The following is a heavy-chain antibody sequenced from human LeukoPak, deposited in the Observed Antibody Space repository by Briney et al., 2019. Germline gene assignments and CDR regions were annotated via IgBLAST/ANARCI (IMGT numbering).Heavy chain of an antibody. CDR3: ARDPRIVRATDAFDI. CDR1: GGSISSGGYY. V-gene: IGHV4-31*03. D-gene: IGHD1-26*01. Sequence: SQTLSLTCTVSGGSISSGGYYWSWIRQHPGKGLEWIGYIYYSGSTYYNPSLKSRVTISVDTSKNQFSLKLSSVTAADTAVYYCARDPRIVRATDAFDIWGQGTMVTVSS. J-gene: IGHJ3*02. CDR2: IYYSGST.